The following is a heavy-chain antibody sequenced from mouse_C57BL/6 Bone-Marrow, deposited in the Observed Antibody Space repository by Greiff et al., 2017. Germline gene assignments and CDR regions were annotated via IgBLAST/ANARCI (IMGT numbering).Heavy chain of an antibody. Sequence: QVQLQQPGAELVMPGASVKLSCKASGYTFTSYWMHWVKQRPGQGLEWIGEIDPSDSYTNYNQKFKGKSTLTVDKSSSTAYMQLSSLTSEDSAVYYCAREGNVYFDYWGQGTTLTVSS. CDR3: AREGNVYFDY. CDR2: IDPSDSYT. V-gene: IGHV1-69*01. CDR1: GYTFTSYW. D-gene: IGHD2-1*01. J-gene: IGHJ2*01.